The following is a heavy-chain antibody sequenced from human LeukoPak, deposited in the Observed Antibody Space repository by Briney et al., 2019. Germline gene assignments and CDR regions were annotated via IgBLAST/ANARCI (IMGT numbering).Heavy chain of an antibody. CDR1: GGTFSSYA. J-gene: IGHJ6*02. CDR2: IIPILGIA. CDR3: ARDQPPAYYDSSGRYGEGHYYYGMDV. D-gene: IGHD3-22*01. Sequence: GASVKVSCKASGGTFSSYAISWVRQAPGQGLEWMGRIIPILGIANYAQKFQGRVTITADKSTSTAYMELSSLRSEDTAVYYCARDQPPAYYDSSGRYGEGHYYYGMDVWGQGTTVTVSS. V-gene: IGHV1-69*04.